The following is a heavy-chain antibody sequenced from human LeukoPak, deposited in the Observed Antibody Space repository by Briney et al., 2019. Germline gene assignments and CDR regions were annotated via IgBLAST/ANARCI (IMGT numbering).Heavy chain of an antibody. D-gene: IGHD3-10*02. Sequence: GGSLRLSCATSGFTFSIYAMSWVREAPGKGLEWVSVISGSGGSTYYADSVKGRFTISRDNSKNTLYLQVSSLGAEDTAVFYCAKTGRMFVGTTLSYFDYWGQGTLVTVPS. CDR3: AKTGRMFVGTTLSYFDY. J-gene: IGHJ4*02. CDR2: ISGSGGST. V-gene: IGHV3-23*01. CDR1: GFTFSIYA.